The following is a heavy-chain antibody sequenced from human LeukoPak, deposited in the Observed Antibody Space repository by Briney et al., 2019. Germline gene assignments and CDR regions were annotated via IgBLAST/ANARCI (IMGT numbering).Heavy chain of an antibody. V-gene: IGHV3-21*04. CDR1: GFTFSSYS. Sequence: PGGSLRLSCAASGFTFSSYSMNWVRQAPGEGLEWVSSISSSSSYIYYADSVKGRFTISRDNSKNTLYLQMSSLRVEDTAVYYCARDRFGLMVRGPSGNWGQGTLVTVSS. CDR3: ARDRFGLMVRGPSGN. CDR2: ISSSSSYI. D-gene: IGHD3-10*01. J-gene: IGHJ4*02.